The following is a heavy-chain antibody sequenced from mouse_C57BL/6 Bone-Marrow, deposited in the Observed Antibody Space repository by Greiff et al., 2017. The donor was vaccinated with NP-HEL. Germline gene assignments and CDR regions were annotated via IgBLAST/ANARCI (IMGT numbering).Heavy chain of an antibody. CDR1: GYSITSGYY. V-gene: IGHV3-6*01. CDR3: ASKFPTYSNYSYWYFDV. J-gene: IGHJ1*03. CDR2: ISYDGSN. Sequence: ESGPGLVKPSQSLSLTCSVTGYSITSGYYWNWIRQFPGNKLEWMGYISYDGSNNYNPSLKNRISITRDTSKNQFFLKLNSVTTEDTATYYCASKFPTYSNYSYWYFDVWGTGTTVTVSS. D-gene: IGHD2-5*01.